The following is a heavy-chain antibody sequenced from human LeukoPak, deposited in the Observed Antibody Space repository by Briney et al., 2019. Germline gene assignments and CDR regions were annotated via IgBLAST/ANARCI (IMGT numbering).Heavy chain of an antibody. CDR2: MFYSGST. CDR3: AVAGVRYYDSSGLHAFDF. J-gene: IGHJ3*01. V-gene: IGHV4-39*01. D-gene: IGHD3-22*01. CDR1: GGSISSRSHC. Sequence: SETLSLTCTVSGGSISSRSHCWGWNRQPPGKGLEWIGTMFYSGSTYYNPSLKSRVAISVDTSENQFSLELNSVTATDTAVYYCAVAGVRYYDSSGLHAFDFWGRGTMVTVSS.